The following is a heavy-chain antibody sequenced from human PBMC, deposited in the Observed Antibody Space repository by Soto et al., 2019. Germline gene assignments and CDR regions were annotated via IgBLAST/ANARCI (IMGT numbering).Heavy chain of an antibody. CDR3: ARDVWELLRGFDP. J-gene: IGHJ5*02. D-gene: IGHD1-26*01. CDR1: GFTFSSYG. CDR2: ISYDGSNK. Sequence: GGSLRLSCAASGFTFSSYGMHWVRQAPGKGLEWVAVISYDGSNKYYADSVKGRFTISRDNSKNTLFLQMNSLRAEDTAMYYCARDVWELLRGFDPWGQGTLVTVSS. V-gene: IGHV3-30*03.